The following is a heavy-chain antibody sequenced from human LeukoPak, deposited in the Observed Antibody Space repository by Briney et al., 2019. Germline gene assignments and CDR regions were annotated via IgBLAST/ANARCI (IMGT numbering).Heavy chain of an antibody. CDR2: IYPGDSDT. D-gene: IGHD5-18*01. V-gene: IGHV5-51*01. Sequence: GESLKISCKGSGYSFTNYWIGWVRQMPGKGPEWMGIIYPGDSDTRYSPSFQGQVTISADKSISTAYLQWSSLKASDTAMYSCARHLRLWQNWFDPWGQGTLVTVSS. J-gene: IGHJ5*02. CDR3: ARHLRLWQNWFDP. CDR1: GYSFTNYW.